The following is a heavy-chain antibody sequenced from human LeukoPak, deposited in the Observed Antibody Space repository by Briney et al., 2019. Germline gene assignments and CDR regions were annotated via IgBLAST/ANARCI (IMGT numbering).Heavy chain of an antibody. CDR2: INQDGSER. CDR3: ASGSYRENFDY. J-gene: IGHJ4*02. CDR1: GFTFSRFW. D-gene: IGHD3-16*02. V-gene: IGHV3-7*01. Sequence: GGSLRLSCAASGFTFSRFWVSWVRQAPQKGLEWVATINQDGSERYYVDSVKGRCTISRDNAKNSLYLQISNLRVEDTAVYYCASGSYRENFDYWGQGILVTVSS.